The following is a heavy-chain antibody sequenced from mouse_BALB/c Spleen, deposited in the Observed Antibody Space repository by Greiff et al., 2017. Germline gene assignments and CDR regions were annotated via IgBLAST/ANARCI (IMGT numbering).Heavy chain of an antibody. CDR3: ALRRGNAMDY. J-gene: IGHJ4*01. Sequence: EVQLQQSGAELVKPGASVKLSCTASGFNIKDTYMHWVKQRPEQGLEWIGRIDPANGNTKYDPKFQGKATITADTSSNTAYLQLSSLTSEDTAVYCSALRRGNAMDYWGQGTSVTVSS. D-gene: IGHD2-12*01. CDR2: IDPANGNT. V-gene: IGHV14-3*02. CDR1: GFNIKDTY.